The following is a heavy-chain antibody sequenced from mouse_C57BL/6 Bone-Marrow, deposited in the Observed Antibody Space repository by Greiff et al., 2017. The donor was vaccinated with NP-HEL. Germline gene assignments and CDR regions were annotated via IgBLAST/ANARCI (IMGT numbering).Heavy chain of an antibody. CDR3: ARDGYWYFDV. Sequence: VQLQQPGAELVMPGASVKLSCKASGYTFTSYWMHWVKQRPGQGLEWIGEIDPSDSYTNYNQKFKGKSTLTVDKSSSTAYMQLSSLTSEDSAVDYCARDGYWYFDVWGTGTTVTVSS. CDR1: GYTFTSYW. CDR2: IDPSDSYT. V-gene: IGHV1-69*01. D-gene: IGHD2-3*01. J-gene: IGHJ1*03.